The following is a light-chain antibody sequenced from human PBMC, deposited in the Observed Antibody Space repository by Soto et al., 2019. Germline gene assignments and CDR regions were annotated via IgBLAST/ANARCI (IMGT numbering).Light chain of an antibody. CDR2: GVS. Sequence: QSALTQPASVSGSPGQSITISCTGTSSDVGDYNYVSWYQRHPGKAPKLIIYGVSNRPSGISNRFSGSKSGNTASLTISGLQAEDEADFYCSSYTITNTLVFGGGTKLTVL. CDR1: SSDVGDYNY. J-gene: IGLJ2*01. CDR3: SSYTITNTLV. V-gene: IGLV2-14*01.